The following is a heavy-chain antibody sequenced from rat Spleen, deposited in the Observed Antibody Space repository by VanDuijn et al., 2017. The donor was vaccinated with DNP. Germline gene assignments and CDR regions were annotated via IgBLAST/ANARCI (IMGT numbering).Heavy chain of an antibody. V-gene: IGHV3-1*01. J-gene: IGHJ2*01. CDR2: ISYSGST. CDR1: GYSITSNY. CDR3: AREEAYYGYNYLDY. D-gene: IGHD1-9*01. Sequence: EVQLQESGPGLVKPSQSLSLTCSVTGYSITSNYWGWIRKFPGNKLEWIGHISYSGSTGYNPSLKSRISITRDTSKNQLFLQLNSVSTEDTATYYCAREEAYYGYNYLDYWGQGVMVTVSS.